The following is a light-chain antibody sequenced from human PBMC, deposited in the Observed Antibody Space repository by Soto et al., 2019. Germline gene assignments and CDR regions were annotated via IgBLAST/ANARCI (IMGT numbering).Light chain of an antibody. Sequence: ELVLTQSPGTLSLSPGERATLSCRASQGVSSYLAWYQQKPGQAPRLLLHGASSRATGIPDRFSGSGSGTDFTLTISRLEPDDSAVYYCHQYGSSPRTFGQGTKVEI. V-gene: IGKV3-20*01. CDR1: QGVSSY. CDR2: GAS. J-gene: IGKJ1*01. CDR3: HQYGSSPRT.